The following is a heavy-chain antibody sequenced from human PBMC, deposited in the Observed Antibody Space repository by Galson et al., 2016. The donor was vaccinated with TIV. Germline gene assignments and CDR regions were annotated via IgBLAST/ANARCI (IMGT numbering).Heavy chain of an antibody. J-gene: IGHJ4*02. V-gene: IGHV3-7*01. CDR3: FIGHYSDS. CDR1: GFAFRSFW. Sequence: SLRLSCAASGFAFRSFWMSWVRQAPGKGLEWVANIEEDGSETSYVDSVKGRFTISRDNAKNSLHLQMNSLRAEDTAVYYCFIGHYSDSWGQGTLVTVSS. CDR2: IEEDGSET. D-gene: IGHD3-16*02.